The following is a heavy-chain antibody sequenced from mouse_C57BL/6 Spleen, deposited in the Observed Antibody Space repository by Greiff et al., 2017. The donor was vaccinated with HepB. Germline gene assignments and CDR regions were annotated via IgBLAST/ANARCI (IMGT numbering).Heavy chain of an antibody. J-gene: IGHJ2*01. CDR1: GYAFSSSW. V-gene: IGHV1-82*01. Sequence: QVQLQQSGPELVKPGASVKISCKASGYAFSSSWMNWVKQRPGKGLEWIGRIYPGDGDTNYNGKFKGKATLTADKSSSTAYMQLSSLTSEDSAVYFCARYGGYYEDFDYWGQGTTLTVSS. CDR2: IYPGDGDT. D-gene: IGHD2-3*01. CDR3: ARYGGYYEDFDY.